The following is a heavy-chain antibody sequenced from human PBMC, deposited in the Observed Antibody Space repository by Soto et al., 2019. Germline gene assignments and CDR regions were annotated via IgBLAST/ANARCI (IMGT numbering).Heavy chain of an antibody. Sequence: EVQLLESGGGLVQPGGSLRLSCAASAFTFSSYAMTWVRQAPGKGLEWVSAISGSGGSTYYADSVKGRFTISRDNSKNTLFLQMNSLRAEDTAVYYCAKRSGTTYRYFYMDVWGKGTTVTVSS. CDR1: AFTFSSYA. CDR2: ISGSGGST. V-gene: IGHV3-23*01. D-gene: IGHD1-7*01. J-gene: IGHJ6*03. CDR3: AKRSGTTYRYFYMDV.